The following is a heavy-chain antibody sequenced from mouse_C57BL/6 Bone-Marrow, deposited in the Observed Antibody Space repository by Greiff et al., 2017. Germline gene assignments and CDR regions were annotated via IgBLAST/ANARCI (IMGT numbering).Heavy chain of an antibody. CDR3: ARSYDYDDYTMDY. D-gene: IGHD2-4*01. CDR1: GYTFTNYW. CDR2: MHPNGGSP. V-gene: IGHV1-64*01. Sequence: QVQLKQPGAELVKPGASVKLSCKASGYTFTNYWMHWVKQRPGQGLEWIGMMHPNGGSPDYNEKFKSEATLSVEKSSRTAYMELSSLTSEDSAVYYCARSYDYDDYTMDYWGQGTSVTVSS. J-gene: IGHJ4*01.